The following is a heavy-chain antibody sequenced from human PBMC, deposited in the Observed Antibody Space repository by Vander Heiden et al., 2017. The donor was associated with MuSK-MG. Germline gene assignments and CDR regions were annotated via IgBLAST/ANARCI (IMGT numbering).Heavy chain of an antibody. J-gene: IGHJ3*02. D-gene: IGHD2-15*01. V-gene: IGHV4-30-4*01. Sequence: QVQLQESGPGLVKPSQTLSLTCTVSGGSISRGDYYWSWIRQPPGKGLEWIGYIYYSGSTYYNPSLKSRVTISVDTSKNQFSLKLSSVTAADTAVYYCARYCSGGSCYSADAFDIWGQGTMVTVSS. CDR1: GGSISRGDYY. CDR2: IYYSGST. CDR3: ARYCSGGSCYSADAFDI.